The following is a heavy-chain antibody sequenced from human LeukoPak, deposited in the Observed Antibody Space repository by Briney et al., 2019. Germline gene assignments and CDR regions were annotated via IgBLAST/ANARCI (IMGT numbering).Heavy chain of an antibody. D-gene: IGHD3-9*01. Sequence: GSLRLSCAASGFTFSSYAMSWVRQAPGKGLEWVSAISGSGGSTYYADSVKGRFTISRDNSKNTLYLQMNSLRAEDTAVYYCAIVNYDILTVPIDSWGQGTLVTVSS. CDR3: AIVNYDILTVPIDS. CDR2: ISGSGGST. CDR1: GFTFSSYA. J-gene: IGHJ4*02. V-gene: IGHV3-23*01.